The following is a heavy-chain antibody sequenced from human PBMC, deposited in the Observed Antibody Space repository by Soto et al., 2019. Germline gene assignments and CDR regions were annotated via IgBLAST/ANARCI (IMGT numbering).Heavy chain of an antibody. Sequence: EVQLVESGGGLVQPGRSLRLSCAASGFTFDDYAMHWVRQAPGKGLEWVSGISWNSGSIGYADSVKGRFTISRDNAKNSLYLQMNSLRAEDTALYYCAKQGCSGGSCYHYYYYYGMDVWGQGTTVTVSS. J-gene: IGHJ6*02. V-gene: IGHV3-9*01. CDR2: ISWNSGSI. D-gene: IGHD2-15*01. CDR1: GFTFDDYA. CDR3: AKQGCSGGSCYHYYYYYGMDV.